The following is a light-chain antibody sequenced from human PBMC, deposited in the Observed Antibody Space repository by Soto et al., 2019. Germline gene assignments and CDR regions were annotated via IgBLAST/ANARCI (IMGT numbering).Light chain of an antibody. CDR1: QSVSSSY. V-gene: IGKV3-20*01. Sequence: EIWFTHSPCTLSFSPVERATLAPRTIQSVSSSYLAWYQQKPGQAPRLFIYLASSRATGIPDRFSGSGSGTDFTLTISRLEPEDFAVYYCQQYGSSPPWTFGQGTKVDIK. J-gene: IGKJ1*01. CDR2: LAS. CDR3: QQYGSSPPWT.